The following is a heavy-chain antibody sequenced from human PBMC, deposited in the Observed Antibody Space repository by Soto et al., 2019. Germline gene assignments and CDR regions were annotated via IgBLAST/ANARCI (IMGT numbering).Heavy chain of an antibody. CDR1: GDSVNSAY. Sequence: QVQLQEMGPGLVKPSQTLTITCTVSGDSVNSAYWSWIRQLPGKGLEWMGNIHHTGKTFYNPSLKSRVAISIDTSMPLFSLKMRSITAADTAVYYCARTDAYNSSFFDSWGQGTVVTVSS. V-gene: IGHV4-31*03. D-gene: IGHD6-6*01. J-gene: IGHJ4*02. CDR2: IHHTGKT. CDR3: ARTDAYNSSFFDS.